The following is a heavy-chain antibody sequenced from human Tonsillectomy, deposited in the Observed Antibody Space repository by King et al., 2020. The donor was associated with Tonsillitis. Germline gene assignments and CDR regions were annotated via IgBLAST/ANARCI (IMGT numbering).Heavy chain of an antibody. CDR1: GFIFDDYA. V-gene: IGHV3-9*01. CDR3: AKDRSTAVVRGYFDY. Sequence: VQLVESGGGLVQPGRSLRLSCAASGFIFDDYALHLVRQPPGKGLEWVSGISWNSGSKVYADSVRGRFTISRDNAKNSLYLQMNSLRAEDTAFYFCAKDRSTAVVRGYFDYWGQGTLVTVSS. CDR2: ISWNSGSK. J-gene: IGHJ4*02. D-gene: IGHD2-2*01.